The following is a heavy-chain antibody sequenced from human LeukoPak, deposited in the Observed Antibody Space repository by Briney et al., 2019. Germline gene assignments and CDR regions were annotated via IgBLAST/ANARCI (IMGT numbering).Heavy chain of an antibody. D-gene: IGHD3-10*01. V-gene: IGHV3-23*01. CDR3: TKDRDLLFAHCWFDL. CDR2: ISISGGSA. CDR1: GFTFSTYD. Sequence: GGSLRLSCAASGFTFSTYDMSWVRQAPGKGLEWVSGISISGGSAYYADSVKGRFTISRDNSKNTLYRQMNRLRAEDPAVYYCTKDRDLLFAHCWFDLWGQGILVTASS. J-gene: IGHJ5*02.